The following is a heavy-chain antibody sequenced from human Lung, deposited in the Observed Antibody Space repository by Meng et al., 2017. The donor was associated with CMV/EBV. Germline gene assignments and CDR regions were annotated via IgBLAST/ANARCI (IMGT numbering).Heavy chain of an antibody. V-gene: IGHV3-48*03. D-gene: IGHD6-25*01. J-gene: IGHJ4*02. Sequence: GESLKISCAGSGFNFDIYEMSWVRQAPGKGLEWVSYISMSGSTIYYADAVKGRFTIPRDNAKNSLYLQMNSLRVEDTALYYCARGEAARDFDSWGQGPLVTVSS. CDR1: GFNFDIYE. CDR2: ISMSGSTI. CDR3: ARGEAARDFDS.